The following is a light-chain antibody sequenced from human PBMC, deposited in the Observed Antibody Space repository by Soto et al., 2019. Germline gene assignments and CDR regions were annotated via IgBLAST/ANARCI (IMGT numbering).Light chain of an antibody. V-gene: IGKV1-9*01. CDR1: QGISSY. CDR2: AAS. Sequence: IQLTQSPSSLSASVGDRVTITCRASQGISSYLAWYQQKPGKAPKLLIYAASTMPSGVPTRFSGSRSGTVFALTISSLQHEDSATYYCQHLNTYPTTFGQGTKVEI. J-gene: IGKJ1*01. CDR3: QHLNTYPTT.